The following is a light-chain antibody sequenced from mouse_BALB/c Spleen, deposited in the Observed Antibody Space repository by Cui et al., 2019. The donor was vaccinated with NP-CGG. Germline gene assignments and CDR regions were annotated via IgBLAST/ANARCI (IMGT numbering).Light chain of an antibody. CDR1: TGAVTTSNY. CDR2: GTN. J-gene: IGLJ1*01. Sequence: AVVTQVSALTTSPGETVTLTCRSSTGAVTTSNYANWVQEKPDHLFTGLIGGTNNRAPGVPARFSGSLIGDKAALTITGAQTEDEAIYFCALWYSNHWVFGGGSTLTVL. CDR3: ALWYSNHWV. V-gene: IGLV1*01.